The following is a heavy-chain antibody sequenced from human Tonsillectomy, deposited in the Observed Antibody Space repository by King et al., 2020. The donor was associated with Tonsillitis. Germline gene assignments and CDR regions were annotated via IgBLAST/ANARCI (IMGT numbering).Heavy chain of an antibody. V-gene: IGHV3-74*01. CDR3: ARVDGDYVTYGRDV. J-gene: IGHJ6*02. CDR1: GLTFSIYW. Sequence: VQLVESGGGLAQPVGSLRLSCAASGLTFSIYWMHWVRQAPGKGLVWFSRINSDGSSTSYADSVKGRFTISRSNAKNTLYLQMNSLRAEETAVYYCARVDGDYVTYGRDVWGQGTTVTVSS. D-gene: IGHD4-17*01. CDR2: INSDGSST.